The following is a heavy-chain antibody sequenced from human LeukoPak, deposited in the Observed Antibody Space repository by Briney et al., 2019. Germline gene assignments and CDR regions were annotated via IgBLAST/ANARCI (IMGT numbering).Heavy chain of an antibody. CDR1: GGTFSSYA. D-gene: IGHD6-19*01. V-gene: IGHV1-69*04. CDR2: IIPILGIA. CDR3: ARESSGWYVGFDY. J-gene: IGHJ4*02. Sequence: SVKVSCKASGGTFSSYAISWVRQAPGQGLEWMGRIIPILGIANYAQKFQGRVTITADKSTSTAYMELSSLRSEDTAVYYCARESSGWYVGFDYWGQGTLVTVSS.